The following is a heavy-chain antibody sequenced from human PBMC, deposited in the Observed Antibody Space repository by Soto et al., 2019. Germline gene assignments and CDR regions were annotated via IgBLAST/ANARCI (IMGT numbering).Heavy chain of an antibody. J-gene: IGHJ3*02. CDR1: GGSISSSSYY. D-gene: IGHD5-12*01. CDR2: IYYSGST. V-gene: IGHV4-39*01. CDR3: ARSSGYDGPFRLGRAFDI. Sequence: SETLSLTCTVSGGSISSSSYYWGWIRQPPGKGLEWIGSIYYSGSTYYNPSLKSRVTISVDTSKNQFSLKLSSVTAADTAVYYCARSSGYDGPFRLGRAFDIWGQGTMVTVSS.